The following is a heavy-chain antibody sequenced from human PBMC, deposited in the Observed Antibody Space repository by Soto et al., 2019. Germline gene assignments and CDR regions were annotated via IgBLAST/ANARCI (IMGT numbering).Heavy chain of an antibody. J-gene: IGHJ6*02. CDR3: AKDLYSSSWYFAGYGMDV. CDR2: ISNNGSNK. CDR1: GFTFSSYS. Sequence: GGSLRLSCAASGFTFSSYSMNWVRQAPGKGLEWVSFISNNGSNKYYADSVKGRFTISRDNSKNTLYLQMNSLRAEDTAVYYCAKDLYSSSWYFAGYGMDVWGQGTTVTVSS. D-gene: IGHD6-13*01. V-gene: IGHV3-30*18.